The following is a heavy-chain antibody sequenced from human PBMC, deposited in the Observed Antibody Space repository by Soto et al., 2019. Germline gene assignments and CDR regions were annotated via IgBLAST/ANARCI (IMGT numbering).Heavy chain of an antibody. CDR1: GFTFEDHA. V-gene: IGHV3-9*01. D-gene: IGHD3-3*01. CDR2: ISWNSDII. Sequence: GGSLRLSCVASGFTFEDHATHWVRPGPGKGLEWVSGISWNSDIIVYEDSKNRRFTTTRNNVKNSLDLPMSRLRREDTAAYYCVTAVCHYEFWGNHERGLDVWGQGTTVTVSS. CDR3: VTAVCHYEFWGNHERGLDV. J-gene: IGHJ6*02.